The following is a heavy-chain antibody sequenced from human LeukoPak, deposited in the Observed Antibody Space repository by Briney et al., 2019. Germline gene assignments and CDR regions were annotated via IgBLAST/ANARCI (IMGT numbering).Heavy chain of an antibody. CDR1: GYTFTSYD. Sequence: ASVKVSCKASGYTFTSYDINWVRQATGQGLEWMGWINPNSGGTNYAQKFQGRVTMTRDTSISTAYVELSRLRSDDTAVYYCARSSAEIDIVVVPAAMDYWGQGTLVTVSS. CDR2: INPNSGGT. V-gene: IGHV1-2*02. D-gene: IGHD2-2*01. J-gene: IGHJ4*02. CDR3: ARSSAEIDIVVVPAAMDY.